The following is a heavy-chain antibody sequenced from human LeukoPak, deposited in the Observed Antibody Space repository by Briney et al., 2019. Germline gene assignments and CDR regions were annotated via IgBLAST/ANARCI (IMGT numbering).Heavy chain of an antibody. D-gene: IGHD2-21*01. Sequence: SGPTLVNPTQSLTLTCSFSGFSLSTSGVGVGWIRQPSGKALEWLGMIYWDDDKRYSPSLRSRLTFTKDTSAKQVVLTMTNMDPADTATYFCIHAYPRVSWFDPWGQGIRVTVSS. CDR2: IYWDDDK. CDR1: GFSLSTSGVG. CDR3: IHAYPRVSWFDP. J-gene: IGHJ5*02. V-gene: IGHV2-5*02.